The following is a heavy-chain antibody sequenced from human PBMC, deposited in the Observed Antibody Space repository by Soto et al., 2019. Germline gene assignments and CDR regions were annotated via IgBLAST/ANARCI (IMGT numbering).Heavy chain of an antibody. CDR2: IYYSGST. D-gene: IGHD3-9*01. J-gene: IGHJ4*02. V-gene: IGHV4-59*08. Sequence: PSETLSLTCTVSGGSISSYYWSWIRQPPGKGLEWIGYIYYSGSTNYNPSLKSRVTISVDTSKNQFSLKLSSVTAADTAVYYCERQEIRYFIYWGQGTLVTVSS. CDR1: GGSISSYY. CDR3: ERQEIRYFIY.